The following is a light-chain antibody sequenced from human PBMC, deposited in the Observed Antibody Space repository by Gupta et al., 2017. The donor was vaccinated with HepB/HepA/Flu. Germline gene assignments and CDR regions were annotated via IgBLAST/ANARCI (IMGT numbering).Light chain of an antibody. CDR1: QGVGNS. J-gene: IGKJ4*01. V-gene: IGKV1-16*02. CDR2: ATS. Sequence: AVTSRVTITCRASQGVGNSLAWYQQRPGKAPKSLIYATSSLQSGVPSKFSGSGSGTDFTLTISSRQPEDFARYYCHKYKSHPLTFGGGTKVGIK. CDR3: HKYKSHPLT.